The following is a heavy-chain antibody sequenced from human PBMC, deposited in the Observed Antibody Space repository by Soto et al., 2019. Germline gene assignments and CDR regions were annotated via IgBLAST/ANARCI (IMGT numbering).Heavy chain of an antibody. D-gene: IGHD3-22*01. CDR2: IIPILGIA. CDR1: GGTFSSYT. J-gene: IGHJ3*02. Sequence: QVQLVQSGAEVKKPGSSVKVSCKASGGTFSSYTISWVRQAPGQGLEWMGRIIPILGIANYAQKFQGRVTITADKSTSTAYMELSSLRSEDTAVYYCASASMIVVGLLAFAIWGQGTMVTVSS. CDR3: ASASMIVVGLLAFAI. V-gene: IGHV1-69*02.